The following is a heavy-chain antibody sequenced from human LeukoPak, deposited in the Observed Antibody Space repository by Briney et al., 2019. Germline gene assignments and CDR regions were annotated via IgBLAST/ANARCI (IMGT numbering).Heavy chain of an antibody. CDR2: ISGSGGST. CDR3: AKTPSLWWFDP. D-gene: IGHD3-16*02. J-gene: IGHJ5*02. V-gene: IGHV3-23*01. Sequence: GGSLRLSCAASGFTFNTYAMSWVRHAPATGLEWVSSISGSGGSTYYADSVNGRFTISRDNSNNTLYLQINSLRAEDTAVYYCAKTPSLWWFDPWGQGTLVTVSS. CDR1: GFTFNTYA.